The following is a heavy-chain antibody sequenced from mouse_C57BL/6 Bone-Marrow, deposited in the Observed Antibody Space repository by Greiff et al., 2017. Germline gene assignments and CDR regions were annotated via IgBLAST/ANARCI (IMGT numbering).Heavy chain of an antibody. CDR1: GYTFTSYG. Sequence: QVQLQQSGAELARPGASVKLSCTASGYTFTSYGISWVKQGTGQGLEWIGEIYPRSGNTYYNEKFKGKATLTADKSSSTTYMELRSLTSEDSAVYFCARHYGAYWGQGTLVTVSA. J-gene: IGHJ3*01. CDR3: ARHYGAY. D-gene: IGHD1-1*02. V-gene: IGHV1-81*01. CDR2: IYPRSGNT.